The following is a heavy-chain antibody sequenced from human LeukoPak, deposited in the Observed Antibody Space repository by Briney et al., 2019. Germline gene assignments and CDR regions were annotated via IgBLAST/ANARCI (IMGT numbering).Heavy chain of an antibody. V-gene: IGHV5-51*01. J-gene: IGHJ4*02. CDR3: ARLTFSSSSIDY. CDR1: GYSITNYW. D-gene: IGHD6-6*01. Sequence: GESLKISCKASGYSITNYWIGWVRQMPGKGLEWMGIMFPGDSDTRYSPSFQGQVTISADKSINTAYLQWSSPKASDTAMYYCARLTFSSSSIDYWGQGTLVTVSS. CDR2: MFPGDSDT.